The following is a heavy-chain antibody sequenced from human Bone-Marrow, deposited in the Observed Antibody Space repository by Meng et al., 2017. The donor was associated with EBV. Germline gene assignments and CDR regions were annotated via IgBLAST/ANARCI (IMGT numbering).Heavy chain of an antibody. Sequence: QVPLVQAGAEVKKPGSSVKVSCKTAGGTFRSDAISWVRQAPGQGLVWMGGLIPMTGVAHYAQKFQDRVSIIADESTSTHYLELSSLRSEDTAIYFCASESGRGFTPDYWGQGTLVTASS. V-gene: IGHV1-69*01. J-gene: IGHJ4*02. CDR3: ASESGRGFTPDY. D-gene: IGHD3-10*01. CDR1: GGTFRSDA. CDR2: LIPMTGVA.